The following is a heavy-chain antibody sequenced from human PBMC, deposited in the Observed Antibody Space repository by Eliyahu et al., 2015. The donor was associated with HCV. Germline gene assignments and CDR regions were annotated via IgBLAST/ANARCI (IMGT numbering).Heavy chain of an antibody. Sequence: QVQLVQSGAEVKKPGASVRVSCKASGYTFTMYQVHWLRQAPGQGLEWLAIINPSGGSTNFAEKLQGRVMVTRDTSTSTVSMELSSLRSDDTAVYYCARSRRGYGDYVYFDYWGQGTLVTVSS. CDR2: INPSGGST. V-gene: IGHV1-46*01. D-gene: IGHD4-17*01. CDR1: GYTFTMYQ. J-gene: IGHJ4*02. CDR3: ARSRRGYGDYVYFDY.